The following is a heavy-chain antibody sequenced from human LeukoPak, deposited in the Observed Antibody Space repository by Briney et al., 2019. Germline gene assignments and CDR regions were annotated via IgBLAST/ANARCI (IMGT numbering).Heavy chain of an antibody. CDR1: GFTFSSYS. V-gene: IGHV3-74*01. D-gene: IGHD3-10*01. Sequence: GGSLRLSCAASGFTFSSYSMNWVRQAPGKGLVWVSRIRNDGGETNYADSVKGRFTISRDNAKNTLFLQMNSLRAEDTAVYYCSRVRASFDYWGQGTLVTVAS. CDR2: IRNDGGET. CDR3: SRVRASFDY. J-gene: IGHJ4*02.